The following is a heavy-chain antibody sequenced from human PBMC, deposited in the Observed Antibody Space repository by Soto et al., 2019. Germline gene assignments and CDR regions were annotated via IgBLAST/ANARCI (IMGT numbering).Heavy chain of an antibody. J-gene: IGHJ5*02. CDR1: GVIFENFG. D-gene: IGHD1-26*01. Sequence: GGSLRLSCAASGVIFENFGMSWVRQAPGKGLEWISSISGSGFKKYYADSVKGRFTISRDNSKSTVYLELNNLSAEDTAVYHCAKNQGVELVPLATVDWFDPWGQGSVVTVSS. CDR2: ISGSGFKK. CDR3: AKNQGVELVPLATVDWFDP. V-gene: IGHV3-23*01.